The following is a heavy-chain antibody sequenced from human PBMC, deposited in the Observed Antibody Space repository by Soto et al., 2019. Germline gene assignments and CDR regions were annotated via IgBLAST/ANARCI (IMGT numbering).Heavy chain of an antibody. CDR1: GRSFSGYQ. CDR3: ARGLTPSVKVTANRPFDH. V-gene: IGHV4-34*01. D-gene: IGHD2-21*02. CDR2: INHNGGA. J-gene: IGHJ4*02. Sequence: LSLTCAVYGRSFSGYQWTWIRQSPGKGLEWIGEINHNGGANHNPSLKSRVTISVDTSKNQFSLKLSSVTAADTAVYYCARGLTPSVKVTANRPFDHWGQGILVTVSS.